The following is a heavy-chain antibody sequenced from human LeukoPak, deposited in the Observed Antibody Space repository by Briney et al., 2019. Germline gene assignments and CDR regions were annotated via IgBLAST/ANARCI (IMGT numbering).Heavy chain of an antibody. CDR2: ISAYNGNT. CDR1: GGTFSSYG. CDR3: ARTNGDSGWYLATFDY. Sequence: GASVKVSCKASGGTFSSYGISWVRQAPGQGLEWMGWISAYNGNTNYAQKLQGRVTMTTDTSTSTAYMELRSLRSDDTAVYYCARTNGDSGWYLATFDYWGQGTLVTVSS. J-gene: IGHJ4*02. D-gene: IGHD6-19*01. V-gene: IGHV1-18*01.